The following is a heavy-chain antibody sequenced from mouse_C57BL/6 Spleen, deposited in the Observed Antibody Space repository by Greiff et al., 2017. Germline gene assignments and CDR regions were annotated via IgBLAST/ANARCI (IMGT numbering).Heavy chain of an antibody. D-gene: IGHD1-2*01. CDR2: IYPGSGNT. CDR3: ARGGDGYFDV. Sequence: QVQLKESGPELVKPGASVKISCKASGYSFTSYYIHWVKQRPGQGLEWIGWIYPGSGNTKYNEKFKGKATLTADTSSSTAYMQLSSLTSEDSAVYYCARGGDGYFDVWGTGTTVTVSS. V-gene: IGHV1-66*01. CDR1: GYSFTSYY. J-gene: IGHJ1*03.